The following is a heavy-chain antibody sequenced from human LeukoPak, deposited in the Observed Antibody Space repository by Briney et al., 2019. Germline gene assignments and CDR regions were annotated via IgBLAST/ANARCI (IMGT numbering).Heavy chain of an antibody. CDR2: INHSGST. D-gene: IGHD5-18*01. CDR3: AIRRGYSYGYGP. Sequence: PSETLSLTCAVYGGSFSGYYWSWIRQPPGKGLEWIGEINHSGSTNYNPSLKSQVTISVDTSKNQFSLKLSSVTAADTAVYYCAIRRGYSYGYGPWGQGTLVTVSS. J-gene: IGHJ4*02. V-gene: IGHV4-34*01. CDR1: GGSFSGYY.